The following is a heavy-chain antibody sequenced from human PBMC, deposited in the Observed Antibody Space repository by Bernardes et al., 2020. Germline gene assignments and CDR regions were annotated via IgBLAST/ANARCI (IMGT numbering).Heavy chain of an antibody. D-gene: IGHD3-10*01. CDR2: ISSSSVTI. J-gene: IGHJ6*04. CDR3: ARESSRGWPRNYYYYYGMDV. Sequence: GGSLRLSCAASEFTFSSYSMNWVRQAPGKGLEWVSYISSSSVTIYYADSVKGRFTISRDNAKNSLYLQMNSLRDEDTAVYYCARESSRGWPRNYYYYYGMDVWGKGTTVTVSS. CDR1: EFTFSSYS. V-gene: IGHV3-48*02.